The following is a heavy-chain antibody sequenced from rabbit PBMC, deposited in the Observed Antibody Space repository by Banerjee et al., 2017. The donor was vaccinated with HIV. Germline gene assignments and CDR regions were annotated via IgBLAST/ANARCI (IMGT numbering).Heavy chain of an antibody. CDR3: AIRYDSYVSYVYASSFDP. Sequence: QQQLEESGGGLVKPGGTLTLTCKASGIDFSSSYWICWVRQDPGKGLQVIGCIDSRSANAPYASCINCRFTISISTSLNAVCLQITTLPGAATVSYCCAIRYDSYVSYVYASSFDPGGPGTRGTVS. J-gene: IGHJ2*01. D-gene: IGHD5-1*01. V-gene: IGHV1S43*01. CDR2: IDSRSANA. CDR1: GIDFSSSYW.